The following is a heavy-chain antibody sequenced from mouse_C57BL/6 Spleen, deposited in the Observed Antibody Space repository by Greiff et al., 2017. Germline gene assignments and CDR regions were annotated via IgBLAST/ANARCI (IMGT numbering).Heavy chain of an antibody. J-gene: IGHJ2*01. CDR1: GFTFSDYG. CDR2: ISSGSSTI. CDR3: ARPRTTVVERGFDY. Sequence: EVQGVESGGGLVKPGGSLKLSCAASGFTFSDYGMHWVRQAPEKGLEWVAYISSGSSTIYYADTVKGRFTISRDNAKNTLFLQMTSLRSEDTAMYYCARPRTTVVERGFDYWGQGTTLTVSS. V-gene: IGHV5-17*01. D-gene: IGHD1-1*01.